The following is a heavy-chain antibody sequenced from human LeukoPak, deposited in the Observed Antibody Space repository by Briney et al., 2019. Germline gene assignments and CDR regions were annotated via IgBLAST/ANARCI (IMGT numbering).Heavy chain of an antibody. Sequence: GGSLRLSCAASGFTFSSYWMNWARQAPGKGLEWVASINHNGNVNYYVDSVKGRFTISRDNAKNSLYLQMNSLRAEDTAVYYCSSTSSNWFDPWGQGTLATVSS. J-gene: IGHJ5*02. D-gene: IGHD2-2*01. V-gene: IGHV3-7*01. CDR2: INHNGNVN. CDR3: SSTSSNWFDP. CDR1: GFTFSSYW.